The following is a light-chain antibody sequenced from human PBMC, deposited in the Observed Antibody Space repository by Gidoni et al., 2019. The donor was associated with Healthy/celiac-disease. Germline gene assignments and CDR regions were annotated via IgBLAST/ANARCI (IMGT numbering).Light chain of an antibody. CDR2: QDS. V-gene: IGLV3-1*01. Sequence: SYELTQPPSVSVSPAQTASITCSGDKLGDKYACWYQQKPGQSPVLVIYQDSKRPSGIPERFSGSNSGNTATLTISGTQAMDEADYYCQAWDSSTYNYVFGTGTKVTVL. J-gene: IGLJ1*01. CDR3: QAWDSSTYNYV. CDR1: KLGDKY.